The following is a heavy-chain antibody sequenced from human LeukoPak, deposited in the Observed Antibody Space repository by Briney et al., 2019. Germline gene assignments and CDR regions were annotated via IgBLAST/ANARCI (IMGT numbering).Heavy chain of an antibody. CDR3: ARDSDGNGDY. CDR1: GYTFTGYY. D-gene: IGHD4-23*01. Sequence: GGLVKVSCKASGYTFTGYYMHWVRQAPGQGLEWMGWINPNSGGTNYAQKFQGRVTMTRDTSISTAYMELSRLRSDDTAVYYCARDSDGNGDYWGQGTLVTVSS. CDR2: INPNSGGT. J-gene: IGHJ4*02. V-gene: IGHV1-2*02.